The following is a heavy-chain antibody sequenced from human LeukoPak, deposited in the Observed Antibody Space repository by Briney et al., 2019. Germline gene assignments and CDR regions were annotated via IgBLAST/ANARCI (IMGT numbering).Heavy chain of an antibody. CDR3: ARAYRSSTSCYMDV. D-gene: IGHD2-2*01. V-gene: IGHV3-21*01. Sequence: GGSLRLSCVVSGFTFSRYWMSWVRQAPGKGLEWVSSISSSSSYIYYADSVKGRFTISRDNAKNSLYLQMNSLRAEDTAVYYCARAYRSSTSCYMDVWGKGTTVTVSS. J-gene: IGHJ6*03. CDR2: ISSSSSYI. CDR1: GFTFSRYW.